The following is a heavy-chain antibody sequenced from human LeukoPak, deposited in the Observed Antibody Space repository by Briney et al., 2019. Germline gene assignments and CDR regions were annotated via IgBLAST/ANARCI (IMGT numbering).Heavy chain of an antibody. CDR1: GFTFSNAW. CDR3: TTDYYDSSGYYPPDAFDI. CDR2: IKSKTDGGTT. D-gene: IGHD3-22*01. Sequence: GGSLRLSCAASGFTFSNAWMSWVRQAPGKGLEWVGRIKSKTDGGTTDYAAPVKGRSTISRDDSKNTLYLQMNSLKTEDTAVYYCTTDYYDSSGYYPPDAFDIWGQGTMVTVSS. J-gene: IGHJ3*02. V-gene: IGHV3-15*01.